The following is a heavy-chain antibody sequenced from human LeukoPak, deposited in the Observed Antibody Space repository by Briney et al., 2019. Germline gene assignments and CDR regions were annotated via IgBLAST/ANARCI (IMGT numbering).Heavy chain of an antibody. CDR1: GGSISSYY. Sequence: SSETLSLTCTVSGGSISSYYWSWIRQPAGKGLEWIGRIYTSGSTNYNPSLKSRVTISVHTSKNQFSLRLSSVTAADTAVYYCARDGGNSPFDYWGQGTLVTVSS. J-gene: IGHJ4*02. V-gene: IGHV4-4*07. D-gene: IGHD4-23*01. CDR3: ARDGGNSPFDY. CDR2: IYTSGST.